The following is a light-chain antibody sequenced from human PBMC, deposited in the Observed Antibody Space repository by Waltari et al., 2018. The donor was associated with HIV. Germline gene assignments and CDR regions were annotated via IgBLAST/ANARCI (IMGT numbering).Light chain of an antibody. CDR3: AAWDDSLSGLV. Sequence: QSVLTQPPSASGTPGPRVTISCYGSSSTIGSNYVYWYQQLPGTAPKILIYRNNQRPSGVPDRFSGSKSGTSASLAISGLRSEDEADYYCAAWDDSLSGLVFGGGTKLTVL. V-gene: IGLV1-47*01. J-gene: IGLJ3*02. CDR2: RNN. CDR1: SSTIGSNY.